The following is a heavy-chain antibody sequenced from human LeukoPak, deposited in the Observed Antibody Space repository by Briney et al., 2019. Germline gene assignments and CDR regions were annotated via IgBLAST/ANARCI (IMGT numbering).Heavy chain of an antibody. D-gene: IGHD3-22*01. CDR2: MNPNSSNT. V-gene: IGHV1-8*01. CDR1: GYTFTSYD. J-gene: IGHJ4*02. CDR3: ARGTFDSSGYYCAY. Sequence: ASVKVSCKASGYTFTSYDINWVRQATGQGLEWMGWMNPNSSNTGYAQKFQGRVTMTSNTSMSTAYMELTSLRSEDTAVYYCARGTFDSSGYYCAYWGQGTLVTVSS.